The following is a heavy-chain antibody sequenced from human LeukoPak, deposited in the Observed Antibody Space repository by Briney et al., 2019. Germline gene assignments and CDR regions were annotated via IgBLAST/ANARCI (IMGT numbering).Heavy chain of an antibody. Sequence: GGSLGLSCAASGFTFSSYAMSWVRQAPGKGLEWVSAISCSGGSTYYADSVKGRFTISRDNSKNTLYLQMNSLRAEDTAVYYCAKDTIAAAGRSNAFDIWGQGTMVTVSS. CDR1: GFTFSSYA. D-gene: IGHD6-13*01. CDR3: AKDTIAAAGRSNAFDI. CDR2: ISCSGGST. V-gene: IGHV3-23*01. J-gene: IGHJ3*02.